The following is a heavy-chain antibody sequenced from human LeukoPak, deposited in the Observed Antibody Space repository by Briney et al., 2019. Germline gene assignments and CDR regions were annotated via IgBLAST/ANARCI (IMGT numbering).Heavy chain of an antibody. CDR1: GFTFTSSA. CDR2: IVVGSGNT. Sequence: SVKVSCKASGFTFTSSAVQWVRQARGQRLEWIGWIVVGSGNTNYAQKFQERVTITRDMSTSTAYMELSSLRSEDTAVYYCAAETTVTTFYYYCYYGMDVWGQGTTVTVSS. CDR3: AAETTVTTFYYYCYYGMDV. J-gene: IGHJ6*02. V-gene: IGHV1-58*01. D-gene: IGHD4-17*01.